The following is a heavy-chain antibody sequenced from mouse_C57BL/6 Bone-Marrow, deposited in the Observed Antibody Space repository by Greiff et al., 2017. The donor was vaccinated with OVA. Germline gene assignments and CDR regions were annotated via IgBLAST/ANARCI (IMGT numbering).Heavy chain of an antibody. Sequence: QVQLKESGAELVKPGASVKISCKASGYAFSSYWMNWVKQRPGKGLEWLGQIYPGDGDTNYNGKFKGKATLTADKSSSTAYMQLSSLTSEDSAVYVCAREDYYGYYAMDYWGQGTSVTVSS. CDR1: GYAFSSYW. D-gene: IGHD1-1*01. J-gene: IGHJ4*01. CDR2: IYPGDGDT. CDR3: AREDYYGYYAMDY. V-gene: IGHV1-80*01.